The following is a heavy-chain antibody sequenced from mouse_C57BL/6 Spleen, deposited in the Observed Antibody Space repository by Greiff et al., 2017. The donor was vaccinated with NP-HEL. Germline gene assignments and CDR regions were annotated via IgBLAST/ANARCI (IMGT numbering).Heavy chain of an antibody. V-gene: IGHV1-15*01. D-gene: IGHD1-1*01. Sequence: VQLQQSGAELVRPGASVTLSCKASGYTFTDYEMHWVKQTPVHGLDWIGAIDPETGGTAYNQKFKGKAILTADKSSSTAYMGLRSLTSEDSAVYYCTRPRGDGSSYGYFDVWGTGTTVTVSS. CDR2: IDPETGGT. CDR3: TRPRGDGSSYGYFDV. CDR1: GYTFTDYE. J-gene: IGHJ1*03.